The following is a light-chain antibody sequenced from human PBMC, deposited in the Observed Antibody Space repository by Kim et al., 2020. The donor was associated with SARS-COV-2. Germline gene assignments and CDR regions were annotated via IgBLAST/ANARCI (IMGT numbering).Light chain of an antibody. CDR1: QRVTRY. CDR3: LQYDNWPFT. Sequence: SVSPGDRVTLSCRSSQRVTRYLVWYQQKPGQAPRLLISGVSTRATDIPARFSGSGSGTEFTLTISSLQSEDFAVYHCLQYDNWPFTFGQGTKLEI. V-gene: IGKV3-15*01. J-gene: IGKJ2*01. CDR2: GVS.